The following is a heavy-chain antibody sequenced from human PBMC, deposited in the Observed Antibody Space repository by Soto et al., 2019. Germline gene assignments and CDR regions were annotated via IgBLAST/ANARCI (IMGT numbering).Heavy chain of an antibody. V-gene: IGHV3-23*01. D-gene: IGHD4-17*01. CDR3: AKGHGDYVWYYFDY. CDR1: GFTLSSYA. CDR2: ISGSAGST. Sequence: EVQLLESGGVLVQPGGSLRLSCAASGFTLSSYAMSWVRQAPGKGLEWVSSISGSAGSTYYADSVKGRFTISRDNSKNTLYVQMNSLRAEDTAVYYCAKGHGDYVWYYFDYWGQGTLVTVSS. J-gene: IGHJ4*02.